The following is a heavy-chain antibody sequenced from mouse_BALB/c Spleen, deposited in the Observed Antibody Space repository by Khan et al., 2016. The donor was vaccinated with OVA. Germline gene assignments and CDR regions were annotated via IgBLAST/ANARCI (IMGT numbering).Heavy chain of an antibody. V-gene: IGHV1S29*02. CDR1: GYRFTDYN. J-gene: IGHJ3*01. CDR3: TRSGYGSFAD. Sequence: VQLKQSGPELVKPGASVKISCKASGYRFTDYNMDLVKQSQGESLAWIGYIFPNTGGTGYNQTFKNKATLTVDSYSSTAYIEHSDLTSEDSAVYYCTRSGYGSFADWGQGTLVTVSA. CDR2: IFPNTGGT. D-gene: IGHD1-2*01.